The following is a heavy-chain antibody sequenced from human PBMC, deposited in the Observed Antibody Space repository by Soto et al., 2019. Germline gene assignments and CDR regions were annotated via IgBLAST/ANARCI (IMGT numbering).Heavy chain of an antibody. CDR1: GYTFTGYY. Sequence: ASVKVSCKASGYTFTGYYMHWVRQAPGQGLEWMGWISPNSGGTNYAQKFQGRVTMTRDTSISTAYMELSRLRSDDTAVYYCARDEVSAYYDFWSGSYYYYYGMDVWGQGTTVTVSS. D-gene: IGHD3-3*01. CDR2: ISPNSGGT. V-gene: IGHV1-2*02. CDR3: ARDEVSAYYDFWSGSYYYYYGMDV. J-gene: IGHJ6*02.